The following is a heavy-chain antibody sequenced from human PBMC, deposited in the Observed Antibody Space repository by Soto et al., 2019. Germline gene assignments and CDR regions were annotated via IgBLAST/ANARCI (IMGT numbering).Heavy chain of an antibody. CDR3: AAATADIVVVPAAMISYYGMDV. Sequence: VKVSCKASGLTFTSSAMQWVRQARGQRLEWIGWIVVGSGNTNYAQKFQERVTITRDMSTSTAYMELSSLRSEDTAVYYCAAATADIVVVPAAMISYYGMDVWGQGTTVTVSS. D-gene: IGHD2-2*01. CDR1: GLTFTSSA. J-gene: IGHJ6*02. V-gene: IGHV1-58*02. CDR2: IVVGSGNT.